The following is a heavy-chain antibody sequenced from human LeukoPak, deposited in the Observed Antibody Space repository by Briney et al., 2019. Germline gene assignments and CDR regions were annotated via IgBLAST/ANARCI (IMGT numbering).Heavy chain of an antibody. CDR2: IYTGGNT. CDR3: ATSGGYSYGYGTGFDY. CDR1: GFTVSSNY. V-gene: IGHV3-66*01. D-gene: IGHD5-18*01. J-gene: IGHJ4*02. Sequence: GGSLRLSCAASGFTVSSNYMNWVRQAPGKGLEWVSVIYTGGNTYYADSVKGRFTISRDSSKNTLYLQMNSLRAEDTAVYYCATSGGYSYGYGTGFDYWGQGTLVTVSS.